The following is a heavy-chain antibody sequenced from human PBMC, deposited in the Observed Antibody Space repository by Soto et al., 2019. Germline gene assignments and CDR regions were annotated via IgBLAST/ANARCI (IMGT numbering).Heavy chain of an antibody. CDR2: ISAYNGNT. J-gene: IGHJ5*02. CDR1: GYTFTSYG. V-gene: IGHV1-18*01. Sequence: GASVKVSCKASGYTFTSYGISWVRQAPGQGLEWMGWISAYNGNTNYAQKLQGRVTMTTDTSTSTAYMELRSLRSDDTAVYYCARVFHRVVRFGGSSGYYSGWFDLRGQGTLVTGSS. D-gene: IGHD3-22*01. CDR3: ARVFHRVVRFGGSSGYYSGWFDL.